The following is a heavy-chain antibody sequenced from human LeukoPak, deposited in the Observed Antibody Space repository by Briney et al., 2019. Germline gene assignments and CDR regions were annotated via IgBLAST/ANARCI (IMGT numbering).Heavy chain of an antibody. Sequence: GGSLRLSCTVSGFIFNNYAIHWVRQAPGKGLEWVAATSYDGSTEYYADSVKGRFTISRDNSKNTLNLQMNSLRAEDTAVYYCARDMRGDYGDYSSSDYYYGMDVWGQGTTVTVSS. J-gene: IGHJ6*02. CDR1: GFIFNNYA. D-gene: IGHD4-17*01. CDR3: ARDMRGDYGDYSSSDYYYGMDV. CDR2: TSYDGSTE. V-gene: IGHV3-30*04.